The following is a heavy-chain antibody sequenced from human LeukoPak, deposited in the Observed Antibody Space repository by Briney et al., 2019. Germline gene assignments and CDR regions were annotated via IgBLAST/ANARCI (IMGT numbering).Heavy chain of an antibody. V-gene: IGHV4-38-2*01. D-gene: IGHD5-12*01. Sequence: PSETLSLTCAVSGYSISSGYYWGWIRQPPGKGLEWTGSIYHSGCTYYNPSLKSRVTISVDTSKNQFSLKLSSVTAADTAVYYCARLSGYDYVDPWGQGTLVTVSS. J-gene: IGHJ5*02. CDR2: IYHSGCT. CDR3: ARLSGYDYVDP. CDR1: GYSISSGYY.